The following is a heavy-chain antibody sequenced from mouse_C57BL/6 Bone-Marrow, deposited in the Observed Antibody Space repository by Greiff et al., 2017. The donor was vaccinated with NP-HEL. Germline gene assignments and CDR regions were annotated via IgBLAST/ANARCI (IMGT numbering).Heavy chain of an antibody. V-gene: IGHV1-55*01. CDR1: GYTFTSYW. Sequence: QVQLQQPGAELVKPGASVKMSCKASGYTFTSYWITWVKQRPGQGLEWIGDIYPGSGSTNYNEKFKSKATLTVDTSSSTAYMQRSSLTSEDSAVYYCARSTMVTTGDYWGQGTTLTVSS. J-gene: IGHJ2*01. CDR3: ARSTMVTTGDY. D-gene: IGHD2-2*01. CDR2: IYPGSGST.